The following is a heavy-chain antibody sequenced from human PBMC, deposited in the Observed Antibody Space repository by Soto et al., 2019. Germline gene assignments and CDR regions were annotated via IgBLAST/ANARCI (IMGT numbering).Heavy chain of an antibody. CDR3: ARRSRIVVVPAAMAGNAFDI. CDR1: GFTFSSYG. J-gene: IGHJ3*02. Sequence: QVQLVESGGGVVQPGRSLRLSCAASGFTFSSYGMHWVRQAPGKGLEWVAVIWYDGSNKYYADSVKGRFTISRDNSKNTLYLQMNSLRAADTVVYYSARRSRIVVVPAAMAGNAFDIWGQGTMVTVSS. V-gene: IGHV3-33*01. D-gene: IGHD2-2*01. CDR2: IWYDGSNK.